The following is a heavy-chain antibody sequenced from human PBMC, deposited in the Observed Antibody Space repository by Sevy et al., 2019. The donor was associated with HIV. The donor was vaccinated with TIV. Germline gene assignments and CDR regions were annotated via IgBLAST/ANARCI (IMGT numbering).Heavy chain of an antibody. CDR2: ISRSAITI. J-gene: IGHJ6*02. CDR1: GFTFSDYY. CDR3: ARDLPADLESPYYYYGMDV. D-gene: IGHD1-1*01. Sequence: GGSLRLSCVASGFTFSDYYMSWVRQAPGKGLEWVSSISRSAITIYYADSVQGRFTISRDNAKNSLYLQMNSLRAEDTAVYYYARDLPADLESPYYYYGMDVWGQGTTVTVS. V-gene: IGHV3-11*01.